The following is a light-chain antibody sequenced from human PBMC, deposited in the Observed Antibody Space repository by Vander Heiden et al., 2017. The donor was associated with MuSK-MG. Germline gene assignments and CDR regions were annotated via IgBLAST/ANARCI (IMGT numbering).Light chain of an antibody. V-gene: IGKV1-5*03. J-gene: IGKJ1*01. CDR3: QQYLSYPWT. CDR1: QSITTW. Sequence: DLQMPQSPSTLSASGGARLNITCPASQSITTWLAWYQQKLGNAPKLLIYKASTLESGVPSRFSGSGSGTEFTLTISSLQPDDFAVYYCQQYLSYPWTFGQGTKVEIK. CDR2: KAS.